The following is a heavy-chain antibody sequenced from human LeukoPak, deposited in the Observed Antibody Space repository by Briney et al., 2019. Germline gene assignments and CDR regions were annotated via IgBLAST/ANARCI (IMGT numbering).Heavy chain of an antibody. J-gene: IGHJ4*02. CDR1: GFAFNMFA. V-gene: IGHV3-23*01. CDR3: ARQQRIRHCSEGVCTEGYYFDY. CDR2: LSRGGSTT. D-gene: IGHD2-15*01. Sequence: GGSLRLSCAGTGFAFNMFAIDWVRQAPGKGLQWVSGLSRGGSTTNYADSVKGRFTISRDKSQNSVFLQLNSLRPEDTAVYYCARQQRIRHCSEGVCTEGYYFDYWGQGTLVTVSS.